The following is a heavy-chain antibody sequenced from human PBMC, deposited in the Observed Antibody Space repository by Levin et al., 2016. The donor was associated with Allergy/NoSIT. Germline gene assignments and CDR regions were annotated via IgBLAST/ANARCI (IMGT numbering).Heavy chain of an antibody. CDR3: ARGWSDTQWFPYGMDV. V-gene: IGHV4-39*07. CDR2: IYYSENI. Sequence: GSLRLSCTVSGGSISNSDYYWGWIRQPPGKGLEWIGSIYYSENIHYNPSLESRVTISVDTSKNQFSLKLTSVTAADTAVYYCARGWSDTQWFPYGMDVWGQGATVTVSS. D-gene: IGHD3-22*01. J-gene: IGHJ6*02. CDR1: GGSISNSDYY.